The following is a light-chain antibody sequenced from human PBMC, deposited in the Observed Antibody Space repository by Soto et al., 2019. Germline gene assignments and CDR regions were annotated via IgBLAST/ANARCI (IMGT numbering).Light chain of an antibody. CDR3: SSFAGGGNPAL. V-gene: IGLV2-8*01. CDR1: SSDVGGYNY. J-gene: IGLJ2*01. CDR2: EVT. Sequence: QSALTQPPSASGSLGQSVTISCTGTSSDVGGYNYVSWHQQHPGKAPKVMIYEVTKRPPGVPDRFSGSKSGNTASLTVSGLQAEDEADYYCSSFAGGGNPALLGRGTKLTVL.